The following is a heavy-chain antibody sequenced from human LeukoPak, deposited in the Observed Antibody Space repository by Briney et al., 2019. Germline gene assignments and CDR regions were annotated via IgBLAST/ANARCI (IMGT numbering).Heavy chain of an antibody. CDR3: SRDPRNNDY. CDR2: ISGSASDV. CDR1: GFTFSDSY. J-gene: IGHJ4*02. V-gene: IGHV3-11*01. Sequence: YPGGSLRLSCAASGFTFSDSYMTWIRQAPGKGLELLSYISGSASDVNYIDSVRGRFTISRDNAKNSLYLHMNSLTVEDTAVYYCSRDPRNNDYWGQGTLVTVSS.